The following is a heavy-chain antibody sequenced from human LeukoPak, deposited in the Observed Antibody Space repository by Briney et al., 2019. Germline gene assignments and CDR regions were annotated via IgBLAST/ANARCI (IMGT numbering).Heavy chain of an antibody. V-gene: IGHV4-59*08. D-gene: IGHD1-14*01. CDR2: IYYSGCT. Sequence: SETLSLTCTVSGGSISSYFWSWIRQPPGKGLEWIGYIYYSGCTNYNTSLKSRVTISIDTSKNQFSLKLSSVTAADTAVYYCARLRNYCDYWGQGTLVTVSA. CDR3: ARLRNYCDY. CDR1: GGSISSYF. J-gene: IGHJ4*02.